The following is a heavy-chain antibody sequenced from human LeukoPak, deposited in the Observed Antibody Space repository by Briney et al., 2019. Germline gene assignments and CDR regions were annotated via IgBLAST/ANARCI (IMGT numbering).Heavy chain of an antibody. V-gene: IGHV3-9*03. CDR3: AKSTYYFDSSGYYDMYYFDY. D-gene: IGHD3-22*01. Sequence: GRSLRLSCAASGFTFDDYAMHWVRQAPGQGLEWVSGISWKSGSIGYADSVKGRFTISRDDAKDSLFLQMNSLRVEDMALYYCAKSTYYFDSSGYYDMYYFDYWGQGTLVTVSS. CDR1: GFTFDDYA. J-gene: IGHJ4*02. CDR2: ISWKSGSI.